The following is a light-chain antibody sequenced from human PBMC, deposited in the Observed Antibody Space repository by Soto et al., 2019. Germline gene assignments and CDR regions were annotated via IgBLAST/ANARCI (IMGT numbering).Light chain of an antibody. CDR2: GAS. CDR1: QSVNAN. J-gene: IGKJ1*01. CDR3: QQYNTWLWT. V-gene: IGKV3-15*01. Sequence: EVVMTQSPATLSVSPGERATLSCRASQSVNANLAWYQQKPGQAPRLLIHGASNRATGIPARFSGSGFGTEFIXRIXSXQSEDFAVYYCQQYNTWLWTSGQGTKVEI.